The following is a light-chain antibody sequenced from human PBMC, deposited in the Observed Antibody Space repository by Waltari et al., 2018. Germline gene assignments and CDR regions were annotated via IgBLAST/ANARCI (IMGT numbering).Light chain of an antibody. Sequence: QSALTQPASVSGSPGQSIPISCTGTSSDVGSYNLVPWYQQHPGKAPKLMIYEGSKRPSGVSNRFSGSKSGNTASLTISGLQAEDEADYYCCSYAGSSTFWVFGGGTKLTVL. CDR1: SSDVGSYNL. V-gene: IGLV2-23*01. J-gene: IGLJ3*02. CDR2: EGS. CDR3: CSYAGSSTFWV.